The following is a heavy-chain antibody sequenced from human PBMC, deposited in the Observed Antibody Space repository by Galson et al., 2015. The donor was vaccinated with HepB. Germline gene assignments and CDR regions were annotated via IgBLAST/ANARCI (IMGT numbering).Heavy chain of an antibody. D-gene: IGHD3-3*01. CDR2: IYTSGST. V-gene: IGHV4-4*07. Sequence: ETLSLTCTVSGGSISNYYWSWVRQPPGKGLEWIGRIYTSGSTNYNPSLKSRVTMSVDTSKNQFSLKLSSVTAADTAVYYCARLLRFSLDPWGQGIVVTVSS. CDR3: ARLLRFSLDP. J-gene: IGHJ5*02. CDR1: GGSISNYY.